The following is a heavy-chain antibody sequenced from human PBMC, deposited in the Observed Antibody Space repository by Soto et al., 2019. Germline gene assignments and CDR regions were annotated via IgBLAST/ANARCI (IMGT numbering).Heavy chain of an antibody. Sequence: EVQLVQSGAEVKKPGESLRISCKGSGYSFTSYWISWVRQMPGKGLEWMGRIDPSDSYTNYSPSFQGHVTISADKSISTAYLQWSSLKASDTAMYYCARQGRIVVVPAALTGYYYGMDVWGQGTTVTVSS. D-gene: IGHD2-2*01. CDR1: GYSFTSYW. J-gene: IGHJ6*02. CDR3: ARQGRIVVVPAALTGYYYGMDV. V-gene: IGHV5-10-1*03. CDR2: IDPSDSYT.